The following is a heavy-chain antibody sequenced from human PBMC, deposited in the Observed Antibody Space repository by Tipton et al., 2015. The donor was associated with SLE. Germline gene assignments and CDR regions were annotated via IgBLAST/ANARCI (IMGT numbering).Heavy chain of an antibody. D-gene: IGHD6-13*01. V-gene: IGHV4-61*01. CDR3: ARKAPGAARQYLDY. J-gene: IGHJ4*01. CDR2: IYNGGRT. CDR1: GGSVSSSSYY. Sequence: TLSLTCTASGGSVSSSSYYWGWIRQTPGKGLEWIGDIYNGGRTNYNASLKSRATISVDTTKNQFSLRLTSVTAADPAVYFCARKAPGAARQYLDYWGQRTLVTVST.